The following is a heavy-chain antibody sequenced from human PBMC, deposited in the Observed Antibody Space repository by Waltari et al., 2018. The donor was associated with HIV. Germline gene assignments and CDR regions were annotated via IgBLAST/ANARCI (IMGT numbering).Heavy chain of an antibody. CDR2: IRSKTYGGTT. Sequence: EVQLVESGGGLVQSGRSLRLSCTASVSTFGDYAMSWFRQAPGKGLEWVGFIRSKTYGGTTEYAASVKDRFTISRDDSKSIAYLQMNSLKTEDTAVYYCSRSRGYSYGYADYWGQGTLVTVSS. CDR1: VSTFGDYA. J-gene: IGHJ4*02. V-gene: IGHV3-49*03. CDR3: SRSRGYSYGYADY. D-gene: IGHD5-18*01.